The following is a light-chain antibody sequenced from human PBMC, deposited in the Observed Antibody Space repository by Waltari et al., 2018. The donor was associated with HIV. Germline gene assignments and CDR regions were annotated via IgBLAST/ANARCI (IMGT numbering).Light chain of an antibody. CDR2: DAS. Sequence: EIVMTQSPATLSVSPGERATLSCRASQSVSSNLAWYQQKPGQAPRLLIYDASTRATGIPARFSGSGSGRYFTLTISSLQSEDFAVYYCEHYNNWPPGTFGQGAKLEIK. CDR1: QSVSSN. V-gene: IGKV3-15*01. J-gene: IGKJ2*01. CDR3: EHYNNWPPGT.